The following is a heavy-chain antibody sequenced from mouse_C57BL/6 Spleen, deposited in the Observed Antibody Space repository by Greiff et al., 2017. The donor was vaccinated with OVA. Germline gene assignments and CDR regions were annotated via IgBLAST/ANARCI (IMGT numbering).Heavy chain of an antibody. D-gene: IGHD3-3*01. J-gene: IGHJ2*01. Sequence: VQLQQPGAELVKPGASVKISCKASGYTFTDYYMNWVKQSHGKSLEWIGDINPNNGGTSYNQKFKGKATLTVDKSSSTAYMELRSLTSEDSAVYYCARGDKGYYFDYWGQGTTLTVSS. V-gene: IGHV1-26*01. CDR3: ARGDKGYYFDY. CDR2: INPNNGGT. CDR1: GYTFTDYY.